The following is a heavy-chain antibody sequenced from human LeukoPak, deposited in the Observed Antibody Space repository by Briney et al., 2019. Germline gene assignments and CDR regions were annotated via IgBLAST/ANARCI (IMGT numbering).Heavy chain of an antibody. V-gene: IGHV4-59*08. CDR1: GGSISSYY. CDR2: IYYSGST. D-gene: IGHD6-13*01. J-gene: IGHJ4*02. Sequence: SKTLSLTCTVSGGSISSYYWSWIRQPPGKGLEWIGYIYYSGSTNYNPSLKSRVTISVDTSKNQFSLKLSSVTAADTAVYYCARRGAAAGLYYFDYWGQGTLVTASS. CDR3: ARRGAAAGLYYFDY.